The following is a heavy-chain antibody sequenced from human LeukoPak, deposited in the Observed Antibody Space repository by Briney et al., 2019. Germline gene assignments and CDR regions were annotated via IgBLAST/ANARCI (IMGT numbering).Heavy chain of an antibody. CDR2: ISYDGSNK. J-gene: IGHJ6*02. D-gene: IGHD6-13*01. CDR1: GYTFTSYG. V-gene: IGHV3-30-3*01. Sequence: SCKTSGYTFTSYGMHWVRQAPGKGLEWVAVISYDGSNKYYADSVKGRFTISRDNSKNTPYLQMNSLRAEDTAVYYCARDLSMDSSSWYSWDYGMDVWGQGTTVAVSS. CDR3: ARDLSMDSSSWYSWDYGMDV.